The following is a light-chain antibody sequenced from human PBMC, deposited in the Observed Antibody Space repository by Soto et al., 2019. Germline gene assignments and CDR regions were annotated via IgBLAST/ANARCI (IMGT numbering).Light chain of an antibody. Sequence: QSVLTQPPSASGTPGQRVTLSCSGSSFNIGRNPVNWYQQFPGTAPKLLIYTNDQRPSGVPDRFSGSKSDTSASLAISGLQSEDEADYYCAAWDDSLNGWVFGGGTKLTVL. CDR3: AAWDDSLNGWV. V-gene: IGLV1-44*01. CDR2: TND. J-gene: IGLJ3*02. CDR1: SFNIGRNP.